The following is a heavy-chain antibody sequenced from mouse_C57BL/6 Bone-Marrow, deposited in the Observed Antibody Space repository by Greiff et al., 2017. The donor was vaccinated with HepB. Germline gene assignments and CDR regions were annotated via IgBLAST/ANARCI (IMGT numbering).Heavy chain of an antibody. V-gene: IGHV1-18*01. CDR1: GYTFTDYN. CDR2: INPNNGGT. Sequence: EVKLMESGPELVKPGASVKIPCKASGYTFTDYNMDWVKQSHGKSLEWIGDINPNNGGTIYNQKFKGKATLTVDKSSSTAYMELRSLTSEDTAVYYCARSRYAAQATRFDYWGQGTTLTVSS. J-gene: IGHJ2*01. CDR3: ARSRYAAQATRFDY. D-gene: IGHD3-2*02.